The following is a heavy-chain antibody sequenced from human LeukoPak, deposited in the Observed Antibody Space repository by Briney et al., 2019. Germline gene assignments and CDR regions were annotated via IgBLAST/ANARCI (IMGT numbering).Heavy chain of an antibody. V-gene: IGHV4-34*01. J-gene: IGHJ6*03. CDR1: GESFSGYY. CDR3: ARVGSRYYYYMDV. CDR2: INHSGST. Sequence: SEILSLTCAVYGESFSGYYWNWIRQPPGKGLEWIGEINHSGSTNYNPSLKSRVTISVDTSKNQFSLKLSSVTAADTAVYYCARVGSRYYYYMDVWGKGTTVTVSS. D-gene: IGHD3-16*01.